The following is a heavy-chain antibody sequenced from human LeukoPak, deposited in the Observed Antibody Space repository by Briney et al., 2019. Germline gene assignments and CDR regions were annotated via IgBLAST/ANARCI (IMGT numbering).Heavy chain of an antibody. CDR1: GGSISSYSYY. Sequence: SETLSLTCTVSGGSISSYSYYWGWIRQPPGKGLEWIGSIYYSGSTYNNPSLKSRVTMSVDTSKNQFSLVLNSVTAADTAVYYCAREGGRDSSGYSLRCLDYWGQGTLVTVSS. D-gene: IGHD3-22*01. CDR2: IYYSGST. V-gene: IGHV4-39*02. CDR3: AREGGRDSSGYSLRCLDY. J-gene: IGHJ4*02.